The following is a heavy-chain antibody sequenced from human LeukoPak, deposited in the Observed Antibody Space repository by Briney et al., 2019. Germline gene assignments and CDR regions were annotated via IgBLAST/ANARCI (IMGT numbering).Heavy chain of an antibody. CDR1: GFTFSTYS. CDR2: ISSSSNYI. Sequence: GSLRLSCAASGFTFSTYSMNWVRQAPGKGLEWVSSISSSSNYIYYADSVKGRFTISRDNAKNSLYLQMNSLRAEDTALYHCARNNGMDVWGQGTTVIVSS. CDR3: ARNNGMDV. J-gene: IGHJ6*02. V-gene: IGHV3-21*04.